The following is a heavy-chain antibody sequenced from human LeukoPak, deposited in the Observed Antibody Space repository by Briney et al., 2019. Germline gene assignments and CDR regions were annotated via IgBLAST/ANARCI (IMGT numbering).Heavy chain of an antibody. J-gene: IGHJ5*02. CDR3: ARSYTHYDFWSGYTYQNYFDP. D-gene: IGHD3-3*01. CDR1: GFTVSSSY. Sequence: GGSLRLSCAASGFTVSSSYISWVRQAPGKGLEWVSVIYAGDSTYYADSVKGRFITSRDNSKNTVYLQMDSLRAEDTAVYYCARSYTHYDFWSGYTYQNYFDPWGQGTPVTVSS. CDR2: IYAGDST. V-gene: IGHV3-53*01.